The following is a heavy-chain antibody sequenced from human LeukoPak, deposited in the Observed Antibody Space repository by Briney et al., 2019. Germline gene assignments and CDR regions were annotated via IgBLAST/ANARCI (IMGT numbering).Heavy chain of an antibody. J-gene: IGHJ4*02. CDR2: INPNIGGT. CDR3: ARVSRPTTYVYSSSSLDY. V-gene: IGHV1-2*06. Sequence: GATVKVSCKASGYTFTDYYMHWVRQAPGQGLEWMGRINPNIGGTNFAQKFQGRVTITTDESTSTAYMELSSLRSEDTAVYYCARVSRPTTYVYSSSSLDYWGQGTLVNVSS. D-gene: IGHD6-6*01. CDR1: GYTFTDYY.